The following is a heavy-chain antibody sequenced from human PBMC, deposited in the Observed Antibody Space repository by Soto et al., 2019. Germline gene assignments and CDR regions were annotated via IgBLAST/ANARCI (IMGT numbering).Heavy chain of an antibody. J-gene: IGHJ4*02. Sequence: EVQLVESGGALVKPGGSLRLSCAASGFTLRSAWMNWVRQAPGKGLEWVGHIKSETDGGPPDYATPVKGKFSISRDDSKNILYLQMNSLKTDDTAVYYCVTYDFWSGFSSDDHWGQVTLVIVSS. V-gene: IGHV3-15*07. CDR3: VTYDFWSGFSSDDH. D-gene: IGHD3-3*01. CDR1: GFTLRSAW. CDR2: IKSETDGGPP.